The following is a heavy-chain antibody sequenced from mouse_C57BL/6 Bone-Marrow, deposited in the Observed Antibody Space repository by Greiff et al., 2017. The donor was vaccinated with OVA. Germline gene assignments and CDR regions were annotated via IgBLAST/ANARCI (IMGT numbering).Heavy chain of an antibody. V-gene: IGHV1-75*01. Sequence: VQLQQSGPELVKPGASVKISCKASGYTFTDYYINWVKQRPGQGLEWIGWIFPGSGSTYYNEKFKGKATLTVDKSSSTAYMLLSSLTSEDSEVYFCARWDYYGSSYYFDYWGQGTTLTVSS. J-gene: IGHJ2*01. CDR2: IFPGSGST. D-gene: IGHD1-1*01. CDR1: GYTFTDYY. CDR3: ARWDYYGSSYYFDY.